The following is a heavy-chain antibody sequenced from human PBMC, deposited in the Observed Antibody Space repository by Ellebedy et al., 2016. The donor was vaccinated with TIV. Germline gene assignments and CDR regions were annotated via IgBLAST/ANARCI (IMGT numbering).Heavy chain of an antibody. V-gene: IGHV1-69*13. CDR2: IIPIFGTT. D-gene: IGHD4-23*01. Sequence: SVKVSCXASGGTFSSYGFSWVRQAPGQGLEWMGGIIPIFGTTNYAQKFQGRVTLTADESTSTAFMELSSLRSGDTAVYYCVRVGGDYWGQGTLVTVSS. J-gene: IGHJ4*02. CDR1: GGTFSSYG. CDR3: VRVGGDY.